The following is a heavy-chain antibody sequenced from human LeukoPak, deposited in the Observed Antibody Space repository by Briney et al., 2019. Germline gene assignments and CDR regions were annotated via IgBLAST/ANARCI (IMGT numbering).Heavy chain of an antibody. CDR3: ASLLVGATRGGYFDY. V-gene: IGHV3-7*01. CDR1: GFTFSTYW. CDR2: TDQDGSEK. J-gene: IGHJ4*02. Sequence: GGSLRLSCAASGFTFSTYWMSWVRQAPGKGLEWVANTDQDGSEKNYVDSVKGRFTISRDNAKNSLYLQMNSLRAEDTAVYYCASLLVGATRGGYFDYWGQGTLVTVSS. D-gene: IGHD1-26*01.